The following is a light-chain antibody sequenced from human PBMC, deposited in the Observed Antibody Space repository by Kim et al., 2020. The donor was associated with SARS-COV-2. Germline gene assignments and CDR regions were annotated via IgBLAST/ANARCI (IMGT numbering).Light chain of an antibody. J-gene: IGLJ2*01. Sequence: GHSFTISCTATSSVVGSYNRVSWYQQPPGTAPKLIIYEVSDRPSGVPHRFSGSKSGNTASLTISWLQTEDEADYYCSSYTSSSTLIFGGGTKVTVL. CDR2: EVS. CDR3: SSYTSSSTLI. CDR1: SSVVGSYNR. V-gene: IGLV2-18*02.